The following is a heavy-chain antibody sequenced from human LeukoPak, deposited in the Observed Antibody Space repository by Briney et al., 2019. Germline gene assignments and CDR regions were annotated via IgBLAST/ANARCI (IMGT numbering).Heavy chain of an antibody. V-gene: IGHV4-39*07. CDR1: GGSISSSSYY. CDR3: ARGARTGYGGNSDRWFDP. Sequence: ASETLSLTCTVSGGSISSSSYYWGWIRQPPGKGLEWIGSIYYSGSTYYNPSLKSRVTISVDTSKNQFSLKLSSVTAADTAVYYCARGARTGYGGNSDRWFDPWGQGTLVTVS. D-gene: IGHD4-23*01. J-gene: IGHJ5*02. CDR2: IYYSGST.